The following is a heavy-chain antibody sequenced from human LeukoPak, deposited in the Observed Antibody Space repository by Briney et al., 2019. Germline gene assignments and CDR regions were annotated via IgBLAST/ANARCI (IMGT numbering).Heavy chain of an antibody. CDR3: ARMAAGHQGYFQH. CDR1: GYRFTSYW. D-gene: IGHD6-13*01. V-gene: IGHV5-51*01. Sequence: GESLKISCKGSGYRFTSYWIGWVRQMPGKGLEWMGIIYPSDSDTRYSPSFQGQVTISADKSISTAYLQWSSLKASDTAMYYCARMAAGHQGYFQHWGQGTLVTVSS. J-gene: IGHJ1*01. CDR2: IYPSDSDT.